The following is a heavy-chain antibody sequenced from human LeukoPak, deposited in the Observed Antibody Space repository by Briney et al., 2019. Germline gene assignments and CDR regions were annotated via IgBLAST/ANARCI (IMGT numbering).Heavy chain of an antibody. D-gene: IGHD2-2*01. Sequence: GGSLSFSLAASELPFSSFTLTWFGKAPGKGLNGISYIHGTSSPKFYADSVKGRFTVSRDNAKNSLYLQMNSLRAEDTGVYYCARGGSTTSWFNYWGQGTLVTVSS. CDR2: IHGTSSPK. J-gene: IGHJ4*02. CDR3: ARGGSTTSWFNY. V-gene: IGHV3-48*04. CDR1: ELPFSSFT.